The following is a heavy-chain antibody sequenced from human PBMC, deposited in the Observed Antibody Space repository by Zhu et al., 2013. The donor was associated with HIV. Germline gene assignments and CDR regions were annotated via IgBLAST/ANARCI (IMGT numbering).Heavy chain of an antibody. D-gene: IGHD3-16*01. V-gene: IGHV1-24*01. CDR2: FDIEQGET. CDR3: ATGPTYSVSPA. Sequence: QVQLVQSGAEVRKPGASVRLSCKVSGYTLTELSMHWVRQAPGRGLEWVGGFDIEQGETIYAQKFQDRVTLTGDTSTDTAFMELTSLRSEDTAVYYCATGPTYSVSPAWGQGALVTVSS. CDR1: GYTLTELS. J-gene: IGHJ5*02.